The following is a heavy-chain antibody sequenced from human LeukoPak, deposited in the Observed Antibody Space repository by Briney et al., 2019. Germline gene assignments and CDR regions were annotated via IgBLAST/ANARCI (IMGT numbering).Heavy chain of an antibody. J-gene: IGHJ4*02. CDR1: GGSISSYY. CDR2: IYTSGST. CDR3: ASTGYSSGWYDY. Sequence: PSETLSLTCTVSGGSISSYYWSWIRQPAGKGLEWIGRIYTSGSTNYNPSLKSRVTMSVETSKNQFSLKLSSVTAADTAVYYCASTGYSSGWYDYWGQGTLVTVSS. V-gene: IGHV4-4*07. D-gene: IGHD6-19*01.